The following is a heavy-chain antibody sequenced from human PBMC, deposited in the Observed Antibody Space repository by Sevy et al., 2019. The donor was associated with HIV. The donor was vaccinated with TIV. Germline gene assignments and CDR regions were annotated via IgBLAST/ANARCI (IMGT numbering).Heavy chain of an antibody. CDR2: IWYDGSNK. J-gene: IGHJ4*02. CDR1: GFTFSSYG. V-gene: IGHV3-33*01. Sequence: GGSLRLSCAASGFTFSSYGMHWVRQAPGKGLEWVAVIWYDGSNKYYADSVKGRFTISRDNSKNTLYLQMNSLRAEDTAVYYCARVMGAGGTEYFDYCGQGTLVTVCS. D-gene: IGHD6-13*01. CDR3: ARVMGAGGTEYFDY.